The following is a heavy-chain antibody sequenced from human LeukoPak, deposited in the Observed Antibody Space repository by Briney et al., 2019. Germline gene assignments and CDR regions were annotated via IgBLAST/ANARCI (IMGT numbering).Heavy chain of an antibody. V-gene: IGHV3-30-3*01. CDR3: AGGRGELDY. Sequence: GGSLRLSCAASGFTFSSYAMHWVRQAPGKGLEWVAVISYDGSNKYYADSVKGRFTISRDNSKNTLYLQMNSLRAEDTAVYYCAGGRGELDYWGQGTLVTVSS. CDR1: GFTFSSYA. J-gene: IGHJ4*02. D-gene: IGHD1-26*01. CDR2: ISYDGSNK.